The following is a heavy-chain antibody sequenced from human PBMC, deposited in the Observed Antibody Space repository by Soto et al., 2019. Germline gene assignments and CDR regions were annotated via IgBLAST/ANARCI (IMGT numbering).Heavy chain of an antibody. J-gene: IGHJ4*02. Sequence: QVQLQESGPGLVKPSQTLSLTCTVSGGSISSGGYYWSRIRQHPGKGLEWIGYIYYSGSTYYNPSLKSRVTISVDTSKNQLSLKLRSVTAADTAVYYCARSFGLAAAGPFDYWGQGTLVTVSS. CDR1: GGSISSGGYY. V-gene: IGHV4-31*03. D-gene: IGHD6-13*01. CDR3: ARSFGLAAAGPFDY. CDR2: IYYSGST.